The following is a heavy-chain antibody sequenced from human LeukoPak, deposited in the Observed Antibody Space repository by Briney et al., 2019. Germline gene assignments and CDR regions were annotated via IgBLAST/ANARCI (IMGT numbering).Heavy chain of an antibody. CDR1: GFTFSSYE. Sequence: PGGSLRLSCAASGFTFSSYEMNWVRQAPGKGLEWVSVISGSGGNTYYADSVKGRFTISRDNSNNTLFLQMNSLRAEDTAVYYCAKDYSNPYTMDVWGQGTTVTVSS. CDR3: AKDYSNPYTMDV. D-gene: IGHD3-10*01. V-gene: IGHV3-23*01. J-gene: IGHJ6*02. CDR2: ISGSGGNT.